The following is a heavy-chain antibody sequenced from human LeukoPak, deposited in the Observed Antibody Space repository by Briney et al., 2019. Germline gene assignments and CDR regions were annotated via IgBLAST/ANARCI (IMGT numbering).Heavy chain of an antibody. CDR2: ISSSSGYI. J-gene: IGHJ6*02. CDR3: ARLSGIAVAGTRVYGMDV. Sequence: PGGSLRLSCAASGFTFSSYSMNWVRQAPGKGLEWVSSISSSSGYIYYADSVKGRFTISRDNAKNSLYLQMNSLRAEDTAVYYCARLSGIAVAGTRVYGMDVWGQGTTVTVSS. CDR1: GFTFSSYS. V-gene: IGHV3-21*01. D-gene: IGHD6-19*01.